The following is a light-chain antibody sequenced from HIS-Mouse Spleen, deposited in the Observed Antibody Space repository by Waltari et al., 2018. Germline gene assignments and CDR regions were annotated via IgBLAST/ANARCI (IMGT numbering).Light chain of an antibody. Sequence: QAVVTQEPSLTVSPGGTVTLTCGSRTGAVTSAPYPYWFQQKPGHAPRTLIYDTSNKHSWTPARFSGSLLGGKAALTLSGAQPEDEAEYYCLLSYSGARVFGGGTKLTVL. J-gene: IGLJ3*02. CDR3: LLSYSGARV. V-gene: IGLV7-46*01. CDR1: TGAVTSAPY. CDR2: DTS.